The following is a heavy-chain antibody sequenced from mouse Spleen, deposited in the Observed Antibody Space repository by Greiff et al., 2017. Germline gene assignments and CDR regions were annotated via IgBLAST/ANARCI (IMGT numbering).Heavy chain of an antibody. D-gene: IGHD4-1*01. J-gene: IGHJ2*01. CDR2: IDPSDSYT. Sequence: VQLQQSGAELVKPGASVKLSCKASGYTFTSYWMQWVKQRPGQGLEWIGEIDPSDSYTNYNQKFKGKATLTVDTSSSTAYMQLSSLTSEDSAVYYCARRGLTGFDYWGQGTTLTVSS. V-gene: IGHV1-50*01. CDR3: ARRGLTGFDY. CDR1: GYTFTSYW.